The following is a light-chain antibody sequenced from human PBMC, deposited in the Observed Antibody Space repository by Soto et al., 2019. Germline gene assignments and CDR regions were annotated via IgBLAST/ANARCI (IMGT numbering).Light chain of an antibody. CDR3: GSWDSRLSASV. J-gene: IGLJ1*01. CDR1: SANIGGNS. Sequence: QSVLTQPPSVSAAPGQKVTISCSGSSANIGGNSVSWYQQLPGTAPKLLIYDDNKRPSGIPDRFSGSKSGTSATLGITGFQTGDEADYYCGSWDSRLSASVFATGTKV. CDR2: DDN. V-gene: IGLV1-51*01.